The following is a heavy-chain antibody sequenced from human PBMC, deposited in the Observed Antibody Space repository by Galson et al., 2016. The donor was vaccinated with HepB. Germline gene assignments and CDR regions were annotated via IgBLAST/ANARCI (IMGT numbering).Heavy chain of an antibody. V-gene: IGHV3-30*03. J-gene: IGHJ4*02. CDR3: ARQSGAVGAVRRGAH. D-gene: IGHD6-19*01. CDR2: MPYGGTNK. Sequence: SLRLSCAASGFSFRNYGMHWVRQAPGKGLEWVAVMPYGGTNKYYADSVKGRFTISRDNSKNTVYLQMNGLRADDTAVYYCARQSGAVGAVRRGAHWGPGTLVTVSS. CDR1: GFSFRNYG.